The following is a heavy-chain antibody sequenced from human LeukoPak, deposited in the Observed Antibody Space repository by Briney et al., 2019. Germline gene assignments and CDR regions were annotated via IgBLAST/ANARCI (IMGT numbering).Heavy chain of an antibody. CDR3: ARGGGLDV. V-gene: IGHV3-7*03. CDR2: INHNGNVN. J-gene: IGHJ6*02. D-gene: IGHD3-16*01. Sequence: GGSLRLSCAASGFTFSSYWMNWARQAPGKGLEWVASINHNGNVNYYVDSVKGRFTISRDNAKNSLYLQMNTLRAEDTAVYFCARGGGLDVWGQGATVTVSS. CDR1: GFTFSSYW.